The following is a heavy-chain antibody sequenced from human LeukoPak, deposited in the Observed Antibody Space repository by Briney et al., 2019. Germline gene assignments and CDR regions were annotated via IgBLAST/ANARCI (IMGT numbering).Heavy chain of an antibody. CDR1: GFSFSSYD. CDR2: ISGSGGST. CDR3: AKDIEYSSSWPHAFDI. J-gene: IGHJ3*02. V-gene: IGHV3-23*01. D-gene: IGHD6-13*01. Sequence: AGSLRLSCAASGFSFSSYDMSWVRQAPGKGLEWVSPISGSGGSTYYAHSVKGRFTISRDNSKNTLYMQMNSLRAEDTAVYYCAKDIEYSSSWPHAFDIWGQGTMVTVSS.